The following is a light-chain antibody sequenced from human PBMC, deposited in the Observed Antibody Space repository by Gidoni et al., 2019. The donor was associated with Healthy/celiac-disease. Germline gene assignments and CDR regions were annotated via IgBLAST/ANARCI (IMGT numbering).Light chain of an antibody. V-gene: IGKV3-11*01. Sequence: EIVLPQSPATLSLSPGERATLSCRASQSVSSYLAWYQQKPGQAPRLLTDDASNRATGIPARFSGSGSGTDFTLTISSLEPEDFAVYYCQQRSNWPLTFGGGTKVEIK. CDR1: QSVSSY. CDR3: QQRSNWPLT. J-gene: IGKJ4*01. CDR2: DAS.